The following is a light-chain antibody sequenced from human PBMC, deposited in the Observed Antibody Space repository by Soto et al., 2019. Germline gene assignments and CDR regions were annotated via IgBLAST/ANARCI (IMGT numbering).Light chain of an antibody. CDR2: KAS. J-gene: IGKJ1*01. Sequence: DIKMTQSPSTVSASVGDRVTITCRASQSIRTCLAWYQHKPGEAPKLLIYKASSVEGGVPSRFSGSGSGTEFALNISSLEPDDFATYYCQQYNRYWTFGRGTKVEVK. CDR3: QQYNRYWT. V-gene: IGKV1-5*03. CDR1: QSIRTC.